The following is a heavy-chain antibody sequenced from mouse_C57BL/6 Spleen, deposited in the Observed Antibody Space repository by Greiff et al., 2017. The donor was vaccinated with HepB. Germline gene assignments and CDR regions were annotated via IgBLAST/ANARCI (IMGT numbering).Heavy chain of an antibody. V-gene: IGHV1-72*01. CDR1: PPTLPTHW. Sequence: VQLQQPGAELVKPGASVKLSCKASPPTLPTHWMHWVKQRPGRGLEWIGRIDPNSGGTKYNEKFKSKATLTVDKPSSTAYMQLSSLTSEDSAVYYCARNSGKVWYFDVWGTGTTVTVSS. J-gene: IGHJ1*03. D-gene: IGHD4-1*01. CDR2: IDPNSGGT. CDR3: ARNSGKVWYFDV.